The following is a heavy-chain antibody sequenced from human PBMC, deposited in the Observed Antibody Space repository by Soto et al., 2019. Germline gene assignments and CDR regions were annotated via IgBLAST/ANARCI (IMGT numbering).Heavy chain of an antibody. J-gene: IGHJ5*02. D-gene: IGHD4-17*01. CDR2: ISYDGSNK. CDR3: AKDGLVYGDYPYNWFDP. V-gene: IGHV3-30*18. Sequence: QVQLVESGGGVVQPGRSLRLSCAASGFTFSSYGMHWVRQARGKGLEWVAVISYDGSNKYYADSVKGRFTISRDNSKNTLYLQMNSRRAEDTAVYYCAKDGLVYGDYPYNWFDPWGQGTLVTVSS. CDR1: GFTFSSYG.